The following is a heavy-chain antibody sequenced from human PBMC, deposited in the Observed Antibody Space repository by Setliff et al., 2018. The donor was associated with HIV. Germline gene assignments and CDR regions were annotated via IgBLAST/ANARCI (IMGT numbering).Heavy chain of an antibody. D-gene: IGHD3-10*01. CDR1: GFTFSNYA. CDR2: ISGSGNSA. V-gene: IGHV3-23*01. J-gene: IGHJ4*02. Sequence: GESLKISCAASGFTFSNYAMSWVRQAPGKGLEWVSSISGSGNSAYYADSVKGRFTISRDNSKDTLYLQMNSLRAEDTAVYYCAEVRLPYWGQGTLVTVSS. CDR3: AEVRLPY.